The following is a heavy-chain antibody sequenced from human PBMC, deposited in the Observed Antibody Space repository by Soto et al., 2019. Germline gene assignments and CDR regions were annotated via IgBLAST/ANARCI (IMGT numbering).Heavy chain of an antibody. CDR1: GGYISSYY. Sequence: TSETKSLTYTVSGGYISSYYWSWIRQHPGKGLEWIGYIYNTGSTYYNPSFRSRVTMSVDTSKNQFSLKLRSVAAADTAVYYSARFTHDNGVYYNIHRGQGTLVTVSS. CDR2: IYNTGST. V-gene: IGHV4-59*04. D-gene: IGHD3-22*01. J-gene: IGHJ4*02. CDR3: ARFTHDNGVYYNIH.